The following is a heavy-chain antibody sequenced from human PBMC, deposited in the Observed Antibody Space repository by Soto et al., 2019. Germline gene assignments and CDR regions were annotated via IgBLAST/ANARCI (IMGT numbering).Heavy chain of an antibody. V-gene: IGHV4-39*01. J-gene: IGHJ4*02. CDR2: IYYSGST. Sequence: PSETLSLTCTVSGGSISSSSYYWGWIRQPPGKGLEWIGSIYYSGSTYYNPSLKSRVTISVDTSKNQFSLKLSSVTAADTAVYYCARQSGGYCSGGSCNQGDFDYWGQGTLVTVSS. CDR1: GGSISSSSYY. CDR3: ARQSGGYCSGGSCNQGDFDY. D-gene: IGHD2-15*01.